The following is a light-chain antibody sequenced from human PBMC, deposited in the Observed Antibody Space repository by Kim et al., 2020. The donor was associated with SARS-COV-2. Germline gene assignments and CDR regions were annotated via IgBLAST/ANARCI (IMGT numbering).Light chain of an antibody. J-gene: IGKJ4*02. CDR3: QQHSSSSLT. Sequence: EIVLTQSPATLSLSPGERATLSCRASQSVSSYLAWYQQKPGQTPRLLIYDASSRATGIPARFSGSGSGTDFTLTISSLEPEDFAVYYCQQHSSSSLTFGGGTKVDIK. V-gene: IGKV3-11*01. CDR2: DAS. CDR1: QSVSSY.